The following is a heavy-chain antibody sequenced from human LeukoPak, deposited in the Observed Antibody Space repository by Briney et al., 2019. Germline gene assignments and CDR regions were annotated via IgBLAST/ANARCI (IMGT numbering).Heavy chain of an antibody. CDR2: INHSGST. V-gene: IGHV4-34*01. Sequence: SETLSLTCAVYGGSFSGYYWSWIRQPPGKGLEWTGEINHSGSTNYNPSLKSRVTISVDTSKNQFSLKLSSVTAADTAVYYCARATQLPHYYYYGMDVWGQGTTVTVSS. CDR3: ARATQLPHYYYYGMDV. CDR1: GGSFSGYY. J-gene: IGHJ6*02. D-gene: IGHD2-2*01.